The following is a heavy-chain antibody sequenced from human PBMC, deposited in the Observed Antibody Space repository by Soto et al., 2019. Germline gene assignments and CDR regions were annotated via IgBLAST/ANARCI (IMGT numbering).Heavy chain of an antibody. CDR2: INAYNGNT. V-gene: IGHV1-18*01. J-gene: IGHJ6*02. CDR1: GYTFTSYA. D-gene: IGHD6-19*01. CDR3: AREFVAGTHYGMDV. Sequence: ASVKVSCKASGYTFTSYAMHWVRQAPGQRLEWMGWINAYNGNTNYAQKLQGRVTMTTDTSTSTAYMELRSLRSDDTAVYYCAREFVAGTHYGMDVWGQGTTVTVSS.